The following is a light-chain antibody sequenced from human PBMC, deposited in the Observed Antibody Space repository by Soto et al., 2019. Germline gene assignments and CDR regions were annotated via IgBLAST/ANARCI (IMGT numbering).Light chain of an antibody. J-gene: IGKJ4*01. CDR2: GAS. CDR3: QQYNNGPPLT. CDR1: QSVNSN. Sequence: EIVMTQSPPTLSVSPGERATLSCRASQSVNSNLAWYQQKPGQAPRLLIYGASTRATGIPARFSGSGSGTEFTLTISSLQSEDFAVYYCQQYNNGPPLTFGGGTKVEIK. V-gene: IGKV3-15*01.